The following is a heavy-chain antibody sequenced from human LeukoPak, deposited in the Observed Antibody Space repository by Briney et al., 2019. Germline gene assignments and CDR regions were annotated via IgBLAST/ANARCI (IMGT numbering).Heavy chain of an antibody. Sequence: GASVKVSCKASGYTFTDYFIHWVRQAPGQGLEWKGRINPNSGGTNYAQTFQGRVTMTRDTSISTAFMDLSSLRSDDTAVYYCARDVGPLGYYYYGMDVWGQGTTVTVSS. CDR3: ARDVGPLGYYYYGMDV. CDR1: GYTFTDYF. CDR2: INPNSGGT. D-gene: IGHD3-10*01. J-gene: IGHJ6*02. V-gene: IGHV1-2*06.